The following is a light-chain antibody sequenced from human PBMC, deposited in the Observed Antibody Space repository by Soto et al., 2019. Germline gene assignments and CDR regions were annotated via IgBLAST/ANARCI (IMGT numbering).Light chain of an antibody. Sequence: DIQMTQSPSSLSASVGDRVTITCGASQSISSYLNWYQQKPGKAPKLLIYAASSLQSGVPSRLSGSGYGTDLTITISSMKNEDFETYYCQQANSFTLTFGGGTKVDIK. V-gene: IGKV1-39*01. CDR3: QQANSFTLT. J-gene: IGKJ4*01. CDR1: QSISSY. CDR2: AAS.